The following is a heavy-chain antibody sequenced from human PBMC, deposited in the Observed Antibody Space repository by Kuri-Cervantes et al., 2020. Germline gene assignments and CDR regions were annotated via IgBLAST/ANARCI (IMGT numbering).Heavy chain of an antibody. D-gene: IGHD4-17*01. V-gene: IGHV4-38-2*02. Sequence: SETLSLTCTVSGYSITAGYSWGWIRQPPGKGLEWIGTTYYGGNTYYSPSLKSRVTISVDTSKNQFSLKLSSVTAADTAVYYCARGWDYGDYPRYWYFDLWGRGTLVTVSS. J-gene: IGHJ2*01. CDR3: ARGWDYGDYPRYWYFDL. CDR2: TYYGGNT. CDR1: GYSITAGYS.